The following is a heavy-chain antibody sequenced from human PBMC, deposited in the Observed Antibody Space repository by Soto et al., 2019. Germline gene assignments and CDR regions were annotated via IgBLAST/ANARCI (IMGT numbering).Heavy chain of an antibody. D-gene: IGHD3-10*01. J-gene: IGHJ6*02. CDR2: INYDGYS. CDR3: ARHGFGPLHGLVDV. Sequence: QVQLQESGPGLVKPSETLSLTCTVSGGSITNYYCSWFRQPPGKGLEWIGYINYDGYSAYNLSLKSRVTLSMDASTTQFSLMLESVTATDTAVYYCARHGFGPLHGLVDVWGPGTTVIVSS. V-gene: IGHV4-59*08. CDR1: GGSITNYY.